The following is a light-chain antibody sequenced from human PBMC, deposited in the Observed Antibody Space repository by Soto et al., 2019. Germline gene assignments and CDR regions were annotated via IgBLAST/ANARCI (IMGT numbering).Light chain of an antibody. V-gene: IGLV2-14*03. Sequence: QSALTQPASVSGSPGQSITISCTGTSSDIGGYNYVSWYQHHPGKAPKLMIYDVNNRPSGVSNRFSGSKSGNTASLTISGLQAEDEADYYCSSYTSSITLVVFGGGTKLTVL. CDR2: DVN. CDR3: SSYTSSITLVV. CDR1: SSDIGGYNY. J-gene: IGLJ2*01.